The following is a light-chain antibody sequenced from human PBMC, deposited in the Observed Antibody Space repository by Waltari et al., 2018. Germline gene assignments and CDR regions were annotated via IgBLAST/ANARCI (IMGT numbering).Light chain of an antibody. CDR1: IRDVGGSQY. J-gene: IGLJ1*01. CDR2: DVV. CDR3: SSFTSSSSFV. V-gene: IGLV2-14*03. Sequence: QSALTQPASVSGSPGPSLNISCTGTIRDVGGSQYVSWYQQHPGDVPRLLIYDVVKRPSGVSSRFSGSKSDNTARLTISGLQAADEAHYYCSSFTSSSSFVFGSGTKVTV.